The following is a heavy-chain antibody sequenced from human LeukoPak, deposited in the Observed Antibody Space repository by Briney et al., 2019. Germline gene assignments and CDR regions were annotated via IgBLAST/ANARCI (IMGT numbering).Heavy chain of an antibody. J-gene: IGHJ4*02. Sequence: GASVKVSGKASGGTFSSYAISWVRQAPGQGLEWMGRIIPIFGTANYAQKFQGRVTITTDESTSTAYMELSSLRSEDTAVYYCARVYYYDSSGSYYFDYWGQGTLVTVSS. V-gene: IGHV1-69*05. CDR3: ARVYYYDSSGSYYFDY. CDR1: GGTFSSYA. D-gene: IGHD3-22*01. CDR2: IIPIFGTA.